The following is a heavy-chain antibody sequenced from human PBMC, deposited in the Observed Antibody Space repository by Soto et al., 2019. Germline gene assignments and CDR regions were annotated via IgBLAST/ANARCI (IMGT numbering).Heavy chain of an antibody. J-gene: IGHJ4*02. V-gene: IGHV4-4*02. D-gene: IGHD3-10*01. CDR3: ARYQFSRTMVRGVISKLAY. Sequence: PLEILSLTCAVSGGSISSSSWWSWVRQPPGEGLEWMGEIYHSGSTNYNPSLKSRVTISVDKSKNQVSLKLNSVTAEDTAVYYCARYQFSRTMVRGVISKLAYWGQGTLVTVSS. CDR1: GGSISSSSW. CDR2: IYHSGST.